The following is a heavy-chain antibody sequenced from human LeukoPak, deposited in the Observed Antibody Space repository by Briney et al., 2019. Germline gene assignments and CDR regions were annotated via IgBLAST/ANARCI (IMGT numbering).Heavy chain of an antibody. Sequence: ASVKVSCKASGYTFTSYGISWVRQAPGQGLEWMGWISAYNGNTNYAQKLQGRVTMTTDTSTSTAYMELRSLRSDDTAVYYCAREDDDSRGYYRYYFDYWGQGTLVTVSS. CDR2: ISAYNGNT. CDR1: GYTFTSYG. CDR3: AREDDDSRGYYRYYFDY. V-gene: IGHV1-18*01. D-gene: IGHD3-22*01. J-gene: IGHJ4*02.